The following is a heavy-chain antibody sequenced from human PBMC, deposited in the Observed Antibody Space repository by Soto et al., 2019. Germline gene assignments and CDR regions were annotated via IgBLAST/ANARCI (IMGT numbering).Heavy chain of an antibody. J-gene: IGHJ6*02. CDR1: GFTFSGYA. V-gene: IGHV3-30-3*01. Sequence: QVQLVESGGGVVQPGRSLRLSCAASGFTFSGYAMHWVRQAPGKGLEWVAVISYDGSNKYYADSVKGRFTISRDNSKNTLYLQMNSLRAEDTAVYYCARGVGLWFAGGMDVWGQGTTVTVSS. CDR2: ISYDGSNK. CDR3: ARGVGLWFAGGMDV. D-gene: IGHD3-10*01.